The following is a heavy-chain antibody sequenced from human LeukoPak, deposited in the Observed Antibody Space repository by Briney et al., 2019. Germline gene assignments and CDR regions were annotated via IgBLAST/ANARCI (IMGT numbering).Heavy chain of an antibody. CDR3: AREQPYYDSSGYYAAGRLIDY. Sequence: SETLSLTCTVSGGSISSYYWSWIRQPPGKGLEWIGYIYYSGSTNYNPSLKSRVTISVDTSKNQFSLKLSSVTAADTAVYYCAREQPYYDSSGYYAAGRLIDYWGQGTLVTVSS. CDR1: GGSISSYY. V-gene: IGHV4-59*01. D-gene: IGHD3-22*01. J-gene: IGHJ4*02. CDR2: IYYSGST.